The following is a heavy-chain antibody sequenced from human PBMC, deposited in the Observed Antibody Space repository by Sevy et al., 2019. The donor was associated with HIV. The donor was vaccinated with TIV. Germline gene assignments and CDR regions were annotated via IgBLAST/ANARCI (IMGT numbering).Heavy chain of an antibody. J-gene: IGHJ5*02. D-gene: IGHD2-15*01. V-gene: IGHV3-30-3*01. CDR2: ISYDGSNK. Sequence: GGSLRLSCAASGFTFSSYAMHWVRQAPGKGLEWVAVISYDGSNKYYADSVKGRFTISRDNSKNTLYLQMNSLRAEDTAVYYCARDRGRRSCRGGSCYSDWFDPWGQGTMVTVSS. CDR1: GFTFSSYA. CDR3: ARDRGRRSCRGGSCYSDWFDP.